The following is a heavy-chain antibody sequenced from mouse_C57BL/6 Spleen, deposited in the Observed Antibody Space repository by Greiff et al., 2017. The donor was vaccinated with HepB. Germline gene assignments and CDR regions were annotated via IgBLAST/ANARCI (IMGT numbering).Heavy chain of an antibody. CDR2: ISSGGSYT. J-gene: IGHJ3*01. Sequence: EVQLQESGGDLVKPGGSLKLSCAASGFTFSSYGMSWVRQTPDKGLEWVATISSGGSYTYYPDSVKGRFTISRDNAKNTLYLQLSSLKSEDTAMYYCARNYDSNPWLAYWGQGTLVTVSA. V-gene: IGHV5-6*01. CDR3: ARNYDSNPWLAY. D-gene: IGHD2-5*01. CDR1: GFTFSSYG.